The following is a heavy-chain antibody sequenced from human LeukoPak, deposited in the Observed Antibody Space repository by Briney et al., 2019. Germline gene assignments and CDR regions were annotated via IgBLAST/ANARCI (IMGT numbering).Heavy chain of an antibody. CDR2: IYYSGST. CDR3: ARGSDWVVGANDFDY. J-gene: IGHJ4*02. CDR1: GGSISSSSYY. D-gene: IGHD1-26*01. Sequence: PSETLSLTCTVSGGSISSSSYYWGWSRQPPGKGLEWIGSIYYSGSTYYNPSLKSRVTISVDTSKNQFSLKPSSVTAADTAVYYCARGSDWVVGANDFDYWGQGTLVTVSS. V-gene: IGHV4-39*07.